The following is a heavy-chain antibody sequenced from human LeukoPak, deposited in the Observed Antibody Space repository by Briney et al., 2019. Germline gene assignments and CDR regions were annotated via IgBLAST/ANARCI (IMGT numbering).Heavy chain of an antibody. CDR3: AKDAAASPYFHWFDN. V-gene: IGHV3-23*01. CDR2: ISSGDRT. Sequence: GGSLRLSCAASGFTFSSYAMNWVRQAPGKGLEWVAGISSGDRTFHAESVKGRFTISRDKSKDTLYLQMNSLRAEDTAVYYCAKDAAASPYFHWFDNWGQGTQVIVSS. J-gene: IGHJ4*02. CDR1: GFTFSSYA. D-gene: IGHD3-9*01.